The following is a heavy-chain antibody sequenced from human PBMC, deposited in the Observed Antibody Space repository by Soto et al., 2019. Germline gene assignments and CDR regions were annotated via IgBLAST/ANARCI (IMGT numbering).Heavy chain of an antibody. J-gene: IGHJ4*02. CDR1: GYGFTTYG. Sequence: QVHRVQSGAEVKKPGASVKVSGKGSGYGFTTYGITWVRQAPGQGLEWMAWISAHNGNTNYAQKFQGRVTVTRDTSTSTAYRELRSVRSDDTAVYYCARGRYGDYWGQGALVTVSS. CDR3: ARGRYGDY. V-gene: IGHV1-18*01. D-gene: IGHD1-1*01. CDR2: ISAHNGNT.